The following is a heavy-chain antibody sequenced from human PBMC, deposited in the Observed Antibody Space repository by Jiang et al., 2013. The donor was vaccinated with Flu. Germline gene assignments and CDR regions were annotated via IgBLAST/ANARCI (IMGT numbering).Heavy chain of an antibody. J-gene: IGHJ4*01. CDR2: IYYSGST. D-gene: IGHD3-22*01. CDR1: GGSISSYY. Sequence: LLKPSETLSLTCTVSGGSISSYYWSWIRQPPGKGLEWIGYIYYSGSTNYNPSLKSRVTISVDTSKNQFSLKLSSVTAADTAVYYCARASVYYDSSGDGTLFDYWG. CDR3: ARASVYYDSSGDGTLFDY. V-gene: IGHV4-59*01.